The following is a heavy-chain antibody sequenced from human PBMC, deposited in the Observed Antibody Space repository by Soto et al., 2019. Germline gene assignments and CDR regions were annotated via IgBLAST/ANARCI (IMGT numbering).Heavy chain of an antibody. J-gene: IGHJ6*03. D-gene: IGHD3-16*01. CDR1: GGSISSYY. CDR2: IYYSGST. V-gene: IGHV4-59*08. Sequence: PSETLSLTCTVSGGSISSYYWSWIRRPPGKGLEWIGYIYYSGSTNYNPSLKSRVTISVDTSKNQFSLKLTSVTAADTAVYYCTRTLDYGHMDVWGKGTTVTVSS. CDR3: TRTLDYGHMDV.